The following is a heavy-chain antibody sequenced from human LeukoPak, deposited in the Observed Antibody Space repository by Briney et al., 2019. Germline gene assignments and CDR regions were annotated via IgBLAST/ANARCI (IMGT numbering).Heavy chain of an antibody. CDR3: ARERLITVRFYFGY. CDR1: GYTFCSYA. Sequence: GGSLRLSCAASGYTFCSYAVPWVRRAPGKGVEYVSAISSYGGSTYYANSVKGRFTISRDNYKHTLYLQKGSLRAEDMAVYYWARERLITVRFYFGYWGQGTLVTVSS. CDR2: ISSYGGST. V-gene: IGHV3-64*01. D-gene: IGHD3-16*01. J-gene: IGHJ4*02.